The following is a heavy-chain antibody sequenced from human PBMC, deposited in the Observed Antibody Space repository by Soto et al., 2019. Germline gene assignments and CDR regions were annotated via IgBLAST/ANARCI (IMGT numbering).Heavy chain of an antibody. J-gene: IGHJ6*02. CDR1: GFTFSSYG. D-gene: IGHD6-6*01. CDR2: IWYDASNK. Sequence: QVQLVESGGGVVQPGRSLRLSCAASGFTFSSYGMHWVRQAPGKGLEWVAVIWYDASNKYSADSVKGRFTISRDNSKNTLYLQMNSLRAEDTAVYYWARDPYSRSNYYYGMDVWGQGNTVTVSS. V-gene: IGHV3-33*01. CDR3: ARDPYSRSNYYYGMDV.